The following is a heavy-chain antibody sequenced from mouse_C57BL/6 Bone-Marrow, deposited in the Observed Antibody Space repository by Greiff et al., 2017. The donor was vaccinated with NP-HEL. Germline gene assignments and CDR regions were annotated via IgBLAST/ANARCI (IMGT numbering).Heavy chain of an antibody. CDR2: IDPETGGT. CDR3: TRWGLRGGYFDY. V-gene: IGHV1-15*01. CDR1: GYTFTDYE. Sequence: VQLQQSGAELVRPGASVTLSCKTSGYTFTDYEMHWVKQTPVHGLEWIGAIDPETGGTAYNQKFKGKAILTADKSSSTAYMELRSLTSEDSAVYYCTRWGLRGGYFDYWGQGTTLTVSS. J-gene: IGHJ2*01. D-gene: IGHD2-12*01.